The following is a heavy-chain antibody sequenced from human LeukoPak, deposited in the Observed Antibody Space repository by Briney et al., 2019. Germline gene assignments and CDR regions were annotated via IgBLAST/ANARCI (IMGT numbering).Heavy chain of an antibody. CDR1: GFTFSSYW. V-gene: IGHV3-74*01. CDR2: INSDGSST. CDR3: ARDSLYYTGVGDYFDY. Sequence: PGGSLRLSCAASGFTFSSYWMHWVRQAPGKGLVWVSRINSDGSSTSYADSVKGRFTISRDNAKNTLYLQMNSLRAEDTAVYYCARDSLYYTGVGDYFDYWGQGTLATVSS. J-gene: IGHJ4*02. D-gene: IGHD3-22*01.